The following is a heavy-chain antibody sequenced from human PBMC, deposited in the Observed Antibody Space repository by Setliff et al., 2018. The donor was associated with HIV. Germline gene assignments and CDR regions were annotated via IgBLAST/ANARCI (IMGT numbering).Heavy chain of an antibody. J-gene: IGHJ5*02. V-gene: IGHV4-39*01. CDR1: GGSISSSTYY. Sequence: SETLSLTCSVSGGSISSSTYYWGWIRQPPGQGLEWIGSIYHSGFTYHNPSLKSRITLSVDTSKNQFSLKLSSVTAADTAVYYCARGGSGLLWFGELNNWFDPWGQGTLVTVSS. CDR3: ARGGSGLLWFGELNNWFDP. CDR2: IYHSGFT. D-gene: IGHD3-10*01.